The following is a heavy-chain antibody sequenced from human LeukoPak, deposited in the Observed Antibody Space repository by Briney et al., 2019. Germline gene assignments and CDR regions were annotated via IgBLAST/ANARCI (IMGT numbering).Heavy chain of an antibody. D-gene: IGHD1-26*01. CDR3: ARPRMSGSFGAFDI. CDR2: IYPGDSDT. V-gene: IGHV5-51*01. Sequence: GESLKISCKGSGYSFPTYWIAWVRQMPGKGLEWMGIIYPGDSDTRYSPSFQGQVTISADKSISTAYLQWSGLKASDIAMYYCARPRMSGSFGAFDIWGQGTMVTVSS. J-gene: IGHJ3*02. CDR1: GYSFPTYW.